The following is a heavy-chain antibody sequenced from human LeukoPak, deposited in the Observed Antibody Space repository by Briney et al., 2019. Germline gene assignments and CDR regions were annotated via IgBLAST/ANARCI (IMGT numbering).Heavy chain of an antibody. V-gene: IGHV3-21*01. CDR2: ISSSSSYI. J-gene: IGHJ4*02. CDR1: GFTFSSYS. Sequence: GGSLRLSCAASGFTFSSYSVNWVRQAPGKGLEWVSSISSSSSYIYYADSVKGRFTISRDNAKNSLYLQMNSLRAEDTAVYYCARDRKEWELLDRTFDYWGQGTLVTVSS. CDR3: ARDRKEWELLDRTFDY. D-gene: IGHD1-26*01.